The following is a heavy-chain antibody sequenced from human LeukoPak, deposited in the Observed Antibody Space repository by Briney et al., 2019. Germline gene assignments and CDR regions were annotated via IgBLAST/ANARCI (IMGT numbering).Heavy chain of an antibody. V-gene: IGHV4-38-2*01. J-gene: IGHJ3*01. CDR3: ANSWYYLDSSGLPKSDAFDR. CDR1: GGSISSGAY. Sequence: PSETLSLTCAVSGGSISSGAYWDWARQPPGKGLAWIGTIYHSGSTYYNPSLNIRVTISIDTSRNQFSLKLSSVTAADTAVYYCANSWYYLDSSGLPKSDAFDRWVQGTLVTVSS. CDR2: IYHSGST. D-gene: IGHD3-22*01.